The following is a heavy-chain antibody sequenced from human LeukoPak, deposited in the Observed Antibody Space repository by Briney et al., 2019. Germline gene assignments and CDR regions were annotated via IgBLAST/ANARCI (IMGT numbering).Heavy chain of an antibody. Sequence: GGSLRLSCAASGFTFSDYYMSWIRQAPGKGLEWVSYISSSGSTIYYADSVKGRFTISRDNSKNTLYLQMNSLRAEDTAVYYCARDHTHCSGGSCYSIYYFDYWGQGTLVTVSS. CDR2: ISSSGSTI. CDR3: ARDHTHCSGGSCYSIYYFDY. V-gene: IGHV3-11*04. CDR1: GFTFSDYY. D-gene: IGHD2-15*01. J-gene: IGHJ4*02.